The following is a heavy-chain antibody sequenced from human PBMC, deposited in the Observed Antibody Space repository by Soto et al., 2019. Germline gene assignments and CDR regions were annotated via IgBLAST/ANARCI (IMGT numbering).Heavy chain of an antibody. CDR3: ARQGSY. V-gene: IGHV4-39*01. Sequence: PSETLSLTCTVSGGSITSYYWGWIRQPPGKGLEWIGTIYFNGDTFYNPSLKSRLTISVDTSKNQISLRLTSVTAADTAVYYCARQGSYWGHGTLVTVS. J-gene: IGHJ4*01. CDR2: IYFNGDT. CDR1: GGSITSYY.